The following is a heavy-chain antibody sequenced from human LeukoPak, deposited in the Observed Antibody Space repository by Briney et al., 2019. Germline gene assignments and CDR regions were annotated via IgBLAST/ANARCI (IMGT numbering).Heavy chain of an antibody. CDR2: IYYSGST. V-gene: IGHV4-39*01. Sequence: SETLSLTCTVSGGSISSSSYYWGWIRQPPGKGLEWIGSIYYSGSTYYNPSLKSRVTISVDTSKNQFSLKLSSVTAADTAVYYCARQGLVPAAIRHGFDPWGHGTLVTVSS. CDR3: ARQGLVPAAIRHGFDP. D-gene: IGHD2-2*02. CDR1: GGSISSSSYY. J-gene: IGHJ5*02.